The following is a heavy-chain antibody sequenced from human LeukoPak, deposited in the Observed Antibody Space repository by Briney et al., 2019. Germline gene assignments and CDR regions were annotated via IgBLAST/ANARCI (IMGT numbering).Heavy chain of an antibody. CDR2: IYSAGST. CDR3: ARGHSTSCYLDY. J-gene: IGHJ4*02. D-gene: IGHD2-2*01. Sequence: TGGSLRLSCAASGFTVSSKYMSWVRQAPGKGLEWVSTIYSAGSTYYADSVKGRFTISRDNSKNTLYLQMNSLRAEDTAVYYCARGHSTSCYLDYGGKETLVTVSS. V-gene: IGHV3-53*01. CDR1: GFTVSSKY.